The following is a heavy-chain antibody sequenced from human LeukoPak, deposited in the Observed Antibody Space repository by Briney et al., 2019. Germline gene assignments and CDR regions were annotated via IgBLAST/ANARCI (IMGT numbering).Heavy chain of an antibody. CDR3: AKDWGIPYDGKDY. D-gene: IGHD3-16*01. Sequence: PGGSLRLSCAASGFTFSSYGMHWVRQAPGKGLEWVSAITGSGGSTYYADSVKGRFSISRDNSKNTLYLQMNSLRAEDTAVYYCAKDWGIPYDGKDYWGQGTLVTVSS. J-gene: IGHJ4*02. CDR2: ITGSGGST. CDR1: GFTFSSYG. V-gene: IGHV3-23*01.